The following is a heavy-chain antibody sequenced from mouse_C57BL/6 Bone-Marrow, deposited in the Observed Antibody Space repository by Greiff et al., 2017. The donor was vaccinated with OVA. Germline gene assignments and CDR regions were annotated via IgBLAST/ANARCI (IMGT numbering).Heavy chain of an antibody. CDR3: TAYGYFDY. Sequence: EVKLQESGAELVRPGASVKLSCTASGFNIKDDYMHWVKQRPEQGLEWIGWIDPENGDTEYASKFQGKATITADTSSNTAYLQLSIQTSEDTAVYYCTAYGYFDYGGQGTTLTVSS. V-gene: IGHV14-4*01. CDR2: IDPENGDT. CDR1: GFNIKDDY. J-gene: IGHJ2*01. D-gene: IGHD1-1*02.